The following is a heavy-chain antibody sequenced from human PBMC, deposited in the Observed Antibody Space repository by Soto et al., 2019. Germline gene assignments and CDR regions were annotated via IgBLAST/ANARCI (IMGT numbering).Heavy chain of an antibody. CDR2: ISNTGGST. Sequence: EVPLLESGGGLVQPGGSLRLSCAVSGFTFSTYAMGWVRQAPGKGLECVSGISNTGGSTYYADSVRGRFTISRDDSKNPLYLEMNSLRPEDTAVYYCARDFAGWFGNLVNYFDNWGQGTLVTVSS. CDR3: ARDFAGWFGNLVNYFDN. J-gene: IGHJ4*02. V-gene: IGHV3-23*01. D-gene: IGHD3-10*01. CDR1: GFTFSTYA.